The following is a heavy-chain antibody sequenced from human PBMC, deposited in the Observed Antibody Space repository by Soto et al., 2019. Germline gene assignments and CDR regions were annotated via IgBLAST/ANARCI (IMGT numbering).Heavy chain of an antibody. CDR2: ISWNSDKI. J-gene: IGHJ3*01. Sequence: DVLLVESGGGLVQPGRSLKLSCAASRFTFDNYPMHWVRQAPGKGLEWVSTISWNSDKIAYADSVKGRFTVSRDNAKNSLYLQMNSLRVDDTALYYCAKDRDGGSYFDLPDSFDVWGQGTVVTVSS. V-gene: IGHV3-9*01. CDR3: AKDRDGGSYFDLPDSFDV. CDR1: RFTFDNYP. D-gene: IGHD1-26*01.